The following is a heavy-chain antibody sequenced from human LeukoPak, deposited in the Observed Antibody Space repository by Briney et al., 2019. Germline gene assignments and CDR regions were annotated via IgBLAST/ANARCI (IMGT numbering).Heavy chain of an antibody. CDR1: GFTFGDYA. V-gene: IGHV3-30*04. J-gene: IGHJ4*02. CDR2: ISYDGGNE. D-gene: IGHD3-22*01. Sequence: AGGSLRLSCTASGFTFGDYAMSWVRQAPGKGLEWVTFISYDGGNEYYADSVKGRFTISRDISKNTLYLQMNSLRAEDTAVYFCARVGGSYTYGFSSGYLKHWGQGSLVTVSS. CDR3: ARVGGSYTYGFSSGYLKH.